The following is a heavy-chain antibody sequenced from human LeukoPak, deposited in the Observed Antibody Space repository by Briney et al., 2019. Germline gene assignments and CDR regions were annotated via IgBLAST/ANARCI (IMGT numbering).Heavy chain of an antibody. J-gene: IGHJ6*02. CDR3: ARPYSSSWYYGMDV. V-gene: IGHV1-2*02. CDR1: GFTFSSYG. D-gene: IGHD6-13*01. Sequence: TGGSLRLSCAASGFTFSSYGMHWVRQAPGQGLEWMGWINPNSGGTNYAQKFQGRVTMTRDTSISTAYMELSRLRSDDTAVYYCARPYSSSWYYGMDVWGQGTTVTVSS. CDR2: INPNSGGT.